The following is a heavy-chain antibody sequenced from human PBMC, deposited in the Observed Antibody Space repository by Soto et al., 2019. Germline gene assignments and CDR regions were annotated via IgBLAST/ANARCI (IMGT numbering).Heavy chain of an antibody. CDR1: GFSVGSHY. D-gene: IGHD3-16*01. V-gene: IGHV3-53*01. J-gene: IGHJ2*01. CDR3: ARDSYVSL. CDR2: IYNGGNT. Sequence: PGGSLRLSCAASGFSVGSHYMNWVRQAPGKGLEWVSIIYNGGNTYYADSVKGRFTISRDDSKNTLYLQMNSLRAEDTAVYYCARDSYVSLWGRGPLVTVSS.